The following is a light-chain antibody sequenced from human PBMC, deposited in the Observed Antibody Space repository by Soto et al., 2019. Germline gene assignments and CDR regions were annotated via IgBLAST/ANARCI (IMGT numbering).Light chain of an antibody. J-gene: IGKJ1*01. CDR3: QQYNGDSRT. Sequence: DIQMTQSPSSLSASVRDRVTITCRASQSISSYLNWYQQKPGKAPKLLIYKASSLESGVPSRFSGSGSGTEFTLTISSLQPDDFATYYCQQYNGDSRTFGQGTKVDNK. V-gene: IGKV1-5*03. CDR1: QSISSY. CDR2: KAS.